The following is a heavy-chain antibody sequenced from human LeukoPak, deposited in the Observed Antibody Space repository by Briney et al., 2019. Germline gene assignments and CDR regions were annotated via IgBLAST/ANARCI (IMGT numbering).Heavy chain of an antibody. CDR3: AKDGEWELQRPDWFDP. D-gene: IGHD1-26*01. Sequence: GGSLRLSCAASGFTVSSNYMSWVRQAPGKGLEWVSVIYSGGSTYYADSVKGRFTISRDNSKNTLYLQMNSLRAEDTAVYYCAKDGEWELQRPDWFDPWGQGTLVTVSS. J-gene: IGHJ5*02. CDR1: GFTVSSNY. V-gene: IGHV3-53*01. CDR2: IYSGGST.